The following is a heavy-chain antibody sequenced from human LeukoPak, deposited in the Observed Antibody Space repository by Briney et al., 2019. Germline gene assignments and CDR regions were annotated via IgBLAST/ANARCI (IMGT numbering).Heavy chain of an antibody. V-gene: IGHV3-23*01. CDR3: AKVGRELRNVLRFLETPFDY. Sequence: PSETLSLTCTVSGGSISSSSYYWGWIRQPPGKGLEWVSAISGSGGSTYYADSVKGRFTISRDNSKNTLYLQMNSLRAEDTAVYYCAKVGRELRNVLRFLETPFDYWGQGTLVTVSS. D-gene: IGHD3-3*01. J-gene: IGHJ4*02. CDR2: ISGSGGST. CDR1: GGSISSSSYY.